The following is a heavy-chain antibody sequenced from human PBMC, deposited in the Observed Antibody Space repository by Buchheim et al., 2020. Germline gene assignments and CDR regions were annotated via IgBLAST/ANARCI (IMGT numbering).Heavy chain of an antibody. D-gene: IGHD3-3*01. J-gene: IGHJ6*02. CDR1: GFTSSNYA. CDR2: ISGSGGST. Sequence: EVHLLESGGGLVQPGGSLRLSCVASGFTSSNYAMSWVRQAPGKGLEWVSAISGSGGSTYYADSVQGRFTISRDNSKNTPYVQMNNLRAEDTAIYYCAKDMFWSEPLYGLDVWGQGTT. V-gene: IGHV3-23*01. CDR3: AKDMFWSEPLYGLDV.